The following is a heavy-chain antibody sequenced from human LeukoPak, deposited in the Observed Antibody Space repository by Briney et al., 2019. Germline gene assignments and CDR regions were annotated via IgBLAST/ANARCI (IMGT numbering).Heavy chain of an antibody. CDR3: ARNRAVAGKEGYDY. CDR1: GDSVSSNSVT. J-gene: IGHJ4*02. Sequence: SQTLSLTCAISGDSVSSNSVTWNWIRQSPSRGLEWLGRTYYRSTWYNDYAVSVRGRITVNPDTSKNQFSLHLNSVTPEDTAVYYCARNRAVAGKEGYDYWGQGTLVTVSS. V-gene: IGHV6-1*01. CDR2: TYYRSTWYN. D-gene: IGHD6-19*01.